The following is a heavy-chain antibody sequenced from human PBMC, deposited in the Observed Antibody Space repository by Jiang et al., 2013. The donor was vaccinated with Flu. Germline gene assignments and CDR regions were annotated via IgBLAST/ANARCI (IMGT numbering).Heavy chain of an antibody. V-gene: IGHV4-34*01. J-gene: IGHJ5*02. Sequence: NHSGSTNYNPSLKSRVTISVDTSKNQFSLKLSSVTAADTAVYYCATSSSTSCYTSWGQGTLVTVSS. D-gene: IGHD2-2*02. CDR3: ATSSSTSCYTS. CDR2: NHSGST.